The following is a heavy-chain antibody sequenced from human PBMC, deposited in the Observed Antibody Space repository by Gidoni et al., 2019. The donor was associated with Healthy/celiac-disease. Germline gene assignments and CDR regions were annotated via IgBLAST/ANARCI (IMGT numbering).Heavy chain of an antibody. D-gene: IGHD5-18*01. CDR2: IYTSGST. CDR3: ARDDSIGLWLLPEDYYYYGMDV. Sequence: QVQLQESGPGLVKPSQTLSLTCTVSGGSISSGSYYWSWIRQPAGKGLEWIGRIYTSGSTNYNPSLKSRVTISVDTSKNQFSLKLSSVTAADTAVYYCARDDSIGLWLLPEDYYYYGMDVWGQGTTVTVSS. V-gene: IGHV4-61*02. CDR1: GGSISSGSYY. J-gene: IGHJ6*02.